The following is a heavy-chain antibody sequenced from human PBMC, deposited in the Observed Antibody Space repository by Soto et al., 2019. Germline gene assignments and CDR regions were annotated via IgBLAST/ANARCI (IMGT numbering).Heavy chain of an antibody. J-gene: IGHJ4*02. CDR3: ARGVSVKLAVQGGATDKNYFDS. CDR2: IDHSGIT. V-gene: IGHV4-34*04. D-gene: IGHD1-26*01. Sequence: SETLSLTCAVSGASFSGFYWSWIRQSPGKGLEWIGEIDHSGITNHNTALKSRATMSEDTSKNQFSLKLRSVTAADTAVYYCARGVSVKLAVQGGATDKNYFDSWSQGTLVTVSS. CDR1: GASFSGFY.